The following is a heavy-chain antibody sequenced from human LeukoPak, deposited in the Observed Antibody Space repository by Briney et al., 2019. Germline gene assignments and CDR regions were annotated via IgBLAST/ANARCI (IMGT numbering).Heavy chain of an antibody. CDR2: INTRSYI. D-gene: IGHD2-15*01. CDR1: GFTFSSYS. Sequence: GSLRLSCAASGFTFSSYSMNWVRQAPGKGLEWVSSINTRSYIYSADSVKGRFTISRDSDKNSVYLQMNSLRAEDTAVYYCAREGGYCYGASCRFFDSWGQGTLLTVSS. CDR3: AREGGYCYGASCRFFDS. V-gene: IGHV3-21*01. J-gene: IGHJ4*02.